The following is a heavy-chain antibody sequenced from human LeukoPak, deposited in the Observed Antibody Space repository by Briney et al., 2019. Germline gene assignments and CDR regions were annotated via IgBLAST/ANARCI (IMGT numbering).Heavy chain of an antibody. J-gene: IGHJ5*02. CDR1: GFTFSGHW. D-gene: IGHD3-16*01. V-gene: IGHV3-7*01. CDR3: ARLLGDSTIYDL. Sequence: GGSLRPSCTASGFTFSGHWMSWVRQAPGKGLEWVATINRDGSVKHYVDSVRGRFIISRDNAENSLSLQMDSLRGDDTAFYYCARLLGDSTIYDLWGQGTLVTVSS. CDR2: INRDGSVK.